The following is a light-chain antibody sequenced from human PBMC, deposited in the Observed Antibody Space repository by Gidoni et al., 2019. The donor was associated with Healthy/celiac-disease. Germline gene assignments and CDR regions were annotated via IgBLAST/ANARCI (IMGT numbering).Light chain of an antibody. CDR1: QGISSY. V-gene: IGKV1-9*01. CDR3: QQLNSYPPIT. J-gene: IGKJ5*01. Sequence: IQLTQSPSSLSASVGDRVTITCRASQGISSYLAWYQQKPGKAPKLLIYAASTLQSGGPSRFSGSGSGTDFTLTISSLQPEDFATYYCQQLNSYPPITFGQETRLEIK. CDR2: AAS.